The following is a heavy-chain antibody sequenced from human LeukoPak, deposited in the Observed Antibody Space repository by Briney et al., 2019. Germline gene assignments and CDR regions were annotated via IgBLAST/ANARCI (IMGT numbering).Heavy chain of an antibody. J-gene: IGHJ6*03. CDR3: AAFGELFFGYYYMDV. CDR2: ISSSSSYI. CDR1: GFTFSSYS. Sequence: GGSLRLSCAASGFTFSSYSMNWVRQAPGKGLEWVSSISSSSSYIYYADSVKGRFTISRDNAKNSLYLQMNSLRAEDTAVYYCAAFGELFFGYYYMDVWGKGTTVTISS. D-gene: IGHD3-10*01. V-gene: IGHV3-21*01.